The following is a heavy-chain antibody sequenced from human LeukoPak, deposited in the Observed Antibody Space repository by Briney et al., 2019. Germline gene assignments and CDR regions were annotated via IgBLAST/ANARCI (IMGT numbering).Heavy chain of an antibody. V-gene: IGHV1-2*02. CDR3: AIAQFSGIAVAGESFDI. CDR2: INPNSGGT. Sequence: GASVKVSGKASGYTFTGYYMHWVRQAPGQGLEWVGWINPNSGGTSYAQKFEGRVTITRVTSLSTAYRELSRLRSEDTAQYYGAIAQFSGIAVAGESFDIWGQGTMVTVSS. J-gene: IGHJ3*02. CDR1: GYTFTGYY. D-gene: IGHD6-19*01.